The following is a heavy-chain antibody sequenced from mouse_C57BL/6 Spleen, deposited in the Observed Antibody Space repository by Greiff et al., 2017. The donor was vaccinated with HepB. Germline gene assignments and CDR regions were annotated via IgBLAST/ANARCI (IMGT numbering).Heavy chain of an antibody. CDR3: AREGLYGRSSLDY. CDR1: GYAFSSYW. V-gene: IGHV1-80*01. CDR2: IYPGDGDT. J-gene: IGHJ2*01. Sequence: VQLQQSGAELVKPGASVKISCKASGYAFSSYWMNWVKQRPGKGLEWIGQIYPGDGDTNYNGKFKGKATLTADKSSRPAYMQLSSLTSEDSAVYVCAREGLYGRSSLDYWGQGTTLTVSS. D-gene: IGHD1-1*01.